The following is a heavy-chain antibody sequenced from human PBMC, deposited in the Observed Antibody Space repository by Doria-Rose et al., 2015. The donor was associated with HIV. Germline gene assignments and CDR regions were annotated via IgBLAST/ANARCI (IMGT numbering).Heavy chain of an antibody. J-gene: IGHJ4*02. D-gene: IGHD6-13*01. CDR2: IFSYDER. Sequence: QITLKESGPVLVKPTETLTLTCTVSGVSLSSPGMGVSWIRQPPGKALEWLANIFSYDERSYKTSLKSRLTISRGTSKSQVVLTMTDMDPVDTATYYCARIKSSRWYHKYYFDFWGQGTLVIV. CDR3: ARIKSSRWYHKYYFDF. V-gene: IGHV2-26*01. CDR1: GVSLSSPGMG.